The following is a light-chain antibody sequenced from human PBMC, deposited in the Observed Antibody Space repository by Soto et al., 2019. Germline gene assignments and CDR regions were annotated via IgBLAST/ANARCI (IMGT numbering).Light chain of an antibody. V-gene: IGKV3-15*01. CDR2: SGL. J-gene: IGKJ4*01. CDR3: QQYNNWPPLT. Sequence: EIVLTQSPATLSVCPGERATLSCRASQSVSSNLAWYQQKPGQPPRLLIYSGLTRATGIPARFSGSGSGTEFTLTISSLQSEDFAVYYCQQYNNWPPLTFGGGTKVEIK. CDR1: QSVSSN.